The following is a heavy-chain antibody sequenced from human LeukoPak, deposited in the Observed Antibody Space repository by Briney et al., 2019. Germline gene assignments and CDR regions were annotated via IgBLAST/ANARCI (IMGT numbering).Heavy chain of an antibody. CDR1: GFTFDTEW. J-gene: IGHJ4*02. Sequence: SGGSLRLSCAASGFTFDTEWKNWFRHAPGKGLEEVGLIRTKPARGTTDYAPPVKRRFTISRDDSRHTLYLQVNSLKTEDTAVYYCTTGNWGSFSYWGQGTLVTVSS. V-gene: IGHV3-15*01. D-gene: IGHD7-27*01. CDR3: TTGNWGSFSY. CDR2: IRTKPARGTT.